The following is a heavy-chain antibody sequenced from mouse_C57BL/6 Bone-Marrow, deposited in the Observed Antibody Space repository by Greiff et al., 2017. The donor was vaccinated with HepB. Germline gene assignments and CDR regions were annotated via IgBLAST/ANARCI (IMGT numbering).Heavy chain of an antibody. V-gene: IGHV1-47*01. J-gene: IGHJ3*01. Sequence: QVQLKQSGAELVKPGASVKMSCKASGYTFTTYPIEWMKQNHGKSLEWIGNFHPYNDDTKYNEKFKGKATLTVEKSSSTVYLELSRLTSDDSAVYYCARPRLWLRQGKAWFAYWGQGTLVTVSA. CDR2: FHPYNDDT. D-gene: IGHD2-2*01. CDR3: ARPRLWLRQGKAWFAY. CDR1: GYTFTTYP.